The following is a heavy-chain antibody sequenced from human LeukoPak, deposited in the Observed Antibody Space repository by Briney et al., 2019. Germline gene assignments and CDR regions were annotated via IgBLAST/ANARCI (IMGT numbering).Heavy chain of an antibody. V-gene: IGHV4-59*01. CDR2: IYYTGST. J-gene: IGHJ4*02. Sequence: PSETLSLTCTVSGGSINGYYWSWIRQPPGKGLEWIGYIYYTGSTNYNPSLKSRVTISVDTFKNQFSLKLSSVTAADTAVYYCARGQAALWGQGTLVTVSS. D-gene: IGHD6-13*01. CDR3: ARGQAAL. CDR1: GGSINGYY.